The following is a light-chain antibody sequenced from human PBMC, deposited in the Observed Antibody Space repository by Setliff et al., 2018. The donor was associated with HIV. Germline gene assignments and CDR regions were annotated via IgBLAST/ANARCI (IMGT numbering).Light chain of an antibody. V-gene: IGLV2-14*03. CDR1: SNDIGRFNY. CDR3: CSYSRGSTYV. CDR2: DVN. J-gene: IGLJ1*01. Sequence: QSALAQPASVTGAPGQSITISCTGTSNDIGRFNYVSWYKRFPGKGPTLVIFDVNQRPSGVSNRFSGSKSGNIASLIISGLQAEDEADYFCCSYSRGSTYVFGTGTKVTVL.